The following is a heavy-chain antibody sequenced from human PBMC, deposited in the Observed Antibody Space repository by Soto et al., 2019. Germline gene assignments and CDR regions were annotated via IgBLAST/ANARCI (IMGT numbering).Heavy chain of an antibody. V-gene: IGHV3-30-3*01. J-gene: IGHJ6*02. CDR1: GFTFSSYA. D-gene: IGHD3-22*01. CDR3: ARDPGEVVNTGMDV. Sequence: PRGSLRLSCAASGFTFSSYAMHWVSQAPGKGLEWVAVISYDGSNKYYADSVKGRFTISRDNSKNTLYLQMNSLRAEDTAVYYCARDPGEVVNTGMDVWGQGTTVTVSS. CDR2: ISYDGSNK.